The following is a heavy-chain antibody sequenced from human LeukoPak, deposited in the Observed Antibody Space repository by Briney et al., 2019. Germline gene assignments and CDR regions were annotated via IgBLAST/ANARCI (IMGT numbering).Heavy chain of an antibody. D-gene: IGHD5-12*01. J-gene: IGHJ3*02. V-gene: IGHV1-69*13. CDR1: GGTFSSYA. CDR3: ASSGGSGYDFYAFDI. CDR2: IIPIFGTA. Sequence: VKVSCKASGGTFSSYAISWVRQAPGQGLEWMGGIIPIFGTANYAQKFQGRVTITTDESTSTAYMELSSLRSEDTAVYYCASSGGSGYDFYAFDIWGQGTMVTVSS.